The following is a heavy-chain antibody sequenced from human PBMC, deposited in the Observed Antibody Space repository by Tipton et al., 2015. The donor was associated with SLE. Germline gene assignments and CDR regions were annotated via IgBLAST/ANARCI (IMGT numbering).Heavy chain of an antibody. J-gene: IGHJ4*02. CDR2: IYYSGST. V-gene: IGHV4-59*08. CDR3: ARSGEGAFNFDY. Sequence: TLSLTCTVSGGSISSHYWSWIRQPPGKGLEWIGYIYYSGSTNYNPSLKSRVTISVDTSKNQFSLKLSSVTAADTAVYYCARSGEGAFNFDYWGQGTLVTVSS. CDR1: GGSISSHY. D-gene: IGHD7-27*01.